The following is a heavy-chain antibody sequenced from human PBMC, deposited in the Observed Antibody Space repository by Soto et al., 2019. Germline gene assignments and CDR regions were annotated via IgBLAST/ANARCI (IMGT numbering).Heavy chain of an antibody. D-gene: IGHD5-18*01. CDR3: AREDTAMVTDY. CDR1: GGSFSGYY. V-gene: IGHV4-34*01. CDR2: INHSGST. Sequence: PSATLSLTFAFYGGSFSGYYWSWIRQPPGKGLEWIGEINHSGSTNYNPSLKSRVTISVDTSKNQFSLKLSSVTAADTAVYYCAREDTAMVTDYWGQGTLVTVS. J-gene: IGHJ4*02.